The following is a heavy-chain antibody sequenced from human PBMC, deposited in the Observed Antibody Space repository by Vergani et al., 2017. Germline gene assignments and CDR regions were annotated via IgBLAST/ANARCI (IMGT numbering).Heavy chain of an antibody. V-gene: IGHV3-7*04. Sequence: EVQLVESGGGLVQPGGSLRLSCADSGFTFSSYWMSWVRQAPGKGLEWVANIKQDGSEKYYVDSVKGRFTISRDNAKNSLYLQMNSLRAEDTAVYYCAREEQWLVSFDYWGQGTLVTVSS. CDR2: IKQDGSEK. J-gene: IGHJ4*02. CDR3: AREEQWLVSFDY. D-gene: IGHD6-19*01. CDR1: GFTFSSYW.